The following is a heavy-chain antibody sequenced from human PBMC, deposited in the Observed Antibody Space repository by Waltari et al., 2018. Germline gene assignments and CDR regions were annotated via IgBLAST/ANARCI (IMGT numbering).Heavy chain of an antibody. CDR2: MSTSGST. CDR1: SGSISTYF. V-gene: IGHV4-4*07. CDR3: ARHYASGASHYFDY. D-gene: IGHD3-10*01. Sequence: QVQLQESGPGLVKPSETLSLTCTVSSGSISTYFWSWIRQPAGKGLEWIGRMSTSGSTNSNPSLRSRVTMSLDTSNNQFSLRLTSVTAADTALYYCARHYASGASHYFDYWGQGTLVTVSS. J-gene: IGHJ4*02.